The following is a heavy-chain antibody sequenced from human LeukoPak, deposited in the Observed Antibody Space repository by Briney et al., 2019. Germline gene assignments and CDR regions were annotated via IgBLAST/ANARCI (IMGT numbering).Heavy chain of an antibody. CDR1: GFTLSSCG. CDR3: AKDSSSWFLDY. V-gene: IGHV3-30*18. D-gene: IGHD6-13*01. CDR2: ISYDGSNK. J-gene: IGHJ4*02. Sequence: PGRSLRLSCAASGFTLSSCGTHWVRQAPGKGLEWVAVISYDGSNKYYADSVKGRFTISRDNSKNTLYLQMNSLRAEDTAVYYCAKDSSSWFLDYWGQGTLVTVSS.